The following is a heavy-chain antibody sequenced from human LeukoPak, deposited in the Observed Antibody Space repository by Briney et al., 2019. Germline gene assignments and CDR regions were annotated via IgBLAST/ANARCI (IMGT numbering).Heavy chain of an antibody. J-gene: IGHJ3*02. CDR3: ARRQSMVRGSTRAFDI. CDR2: INHSGST. CDR1: GGSFSGYY. D-gene: IGHD3-10*01. Sequence: PSETLSLTCAVYGGSFSGYYWSWIRQPPGKGLEWIGEINHSGSTNYNPSLKSRVTISVDTSKNQFSLKLSSVTAADTAVYYCARRQSMVRGSTRAFDIWGQGTMVTVSS. V-gene: IGHV4-34*01.